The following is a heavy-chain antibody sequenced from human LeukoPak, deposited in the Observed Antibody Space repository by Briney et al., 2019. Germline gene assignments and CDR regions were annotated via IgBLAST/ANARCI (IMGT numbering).Heavy chain of an antibody. CDR1: GFTFSRHW. Sequence: GGSLRLSCAASGFTFSRHWMTWVRQAPGKGLEWVAHIKHDGSEKNYVDSVKGRFTISRDNAKNSLYLQMNSLRAEDTAVYYCATPLDYYDRSDSHQGGDWGQGTLVTVSS. V-gene: IGHV3-7*03. J-gene: IGHJ4*02. CDR2: IKHDGSEK. D-gene: IGHD3-22*01. CDR3: ATPLDYYDRSDSHQGGD.